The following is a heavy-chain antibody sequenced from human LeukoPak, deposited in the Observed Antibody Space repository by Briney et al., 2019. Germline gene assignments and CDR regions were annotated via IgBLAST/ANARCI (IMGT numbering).Heavy chain of an antibody. CDR3: ARWAYCGGDCYFLDY. CDR1: GGSLNAYY. Sequence: SETLSLSCTVSGGSLNAYYWTWIRQPPEKGLEWIGHIHYTGSTTYSPSLNSRVTISLDTSKNQFSLRLGSVTAADTAVYYCARWAYCGGDCYFLDYWGQGTLVIVSS. CDR2: IHYTGST. J-gene: IGHJ4*02. D-gene: IGHD2-21*02. V-gene: IGHV4-59*01.